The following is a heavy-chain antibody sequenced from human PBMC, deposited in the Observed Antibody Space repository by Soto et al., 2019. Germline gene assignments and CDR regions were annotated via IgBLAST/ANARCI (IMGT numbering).Heavy chain of an antibody. V-gene: IGHV3-23*01. D-gene: IGHD1-1*01. CDR3: ARLGTMGVFDN. J-gene: IGHJ4*02. Sequence: EVQLLISGGGLVSPGGSLRLSCAASGFTFSSYAMSWVRQAPGKGLEWLAGITFRGDNTYYADSVKGRFSLSRDNSRNRLDLQMNNLKVEDTALYYCARLGTMGVFDNWGQGTLLP. CDR1: GFTFSSYA. CDR2: ITFRGDNT.